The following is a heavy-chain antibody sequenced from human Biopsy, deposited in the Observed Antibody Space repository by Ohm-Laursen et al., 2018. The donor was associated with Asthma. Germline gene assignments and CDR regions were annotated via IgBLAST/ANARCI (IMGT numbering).Heavy chain of an antibody. CDR1: GYNFISFA. D-gene: IGHD3-9*01. V-gene: IGHV1-3*04. Sequence: GASVTVSCKASGYNFISFAIHWVRQAPGQRLEWMGWVNTGNGDTKYSRKFQGRVTITRDTSASTAYMELRSLRSEDTATYYCARTYYDFLTGQVKDVFGVWGQGTMVTVSS. J-gene: IGHJ3*01. CDR2: VNTGNGDT. CDR3: ARTYYDFLTGQVKDVFGV.